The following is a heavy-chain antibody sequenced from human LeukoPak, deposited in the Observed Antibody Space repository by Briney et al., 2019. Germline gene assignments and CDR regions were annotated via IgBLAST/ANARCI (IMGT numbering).Heavy chain of an antibody. Sequence: SQTLSLTCTVSGGSISSGTYYWSWIRQPAGKGLEWIGRIYPSVSTIYNPSLKSRVTISVDTSKNQFFLKLTSVTAADTAVYYCARATFYGDYYYMDVWGKGTTVTVSS. V-gene: IGHV4-61*02. J-gene: IGHJ6*03. CDR3: ARATFYGDYYYMDV. CDR2: IYPSVST. D-gene: IGHD3-3*01. CDR1: GGSISSGTYY.